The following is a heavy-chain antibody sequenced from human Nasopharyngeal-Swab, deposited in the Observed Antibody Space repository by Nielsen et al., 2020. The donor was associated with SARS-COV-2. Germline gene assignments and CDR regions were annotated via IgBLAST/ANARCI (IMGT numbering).Heavy chain of an antibody. J-gene: IGHJ4*02. CDR2: ISSSGSTI. D-gene: IGHD3-10*01. Sequence: GESLKISCAASGFTFSSYEMNWVRQAPGKGLEWVSYISSSGSTIYYADSVRGRFTISRDNAKSSLYLQMNSLRAEDTAVYYCARGRGSSPPRYFDYWGQGILVTVSS. CDR1: GFTFSSYE. CDR3: ARGRGSSPPRYFDY. V-gene: IGHV3-48*03.